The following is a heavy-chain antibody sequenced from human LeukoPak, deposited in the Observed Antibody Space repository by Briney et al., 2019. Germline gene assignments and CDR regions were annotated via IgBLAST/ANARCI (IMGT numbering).Heavy chain of an antibody. Sequence: ASVKVSCKASSYSFTSYGISWVRQAPGQGLEWMGWIGVYTGHTKSAQKVQGRVSMTTDTSTSTAYMELRSLRSDDTAVYYCARDTCSSTSCYPNYYYGMDVWGQGTTVTVSS. J-gene: IGHJ6*02. V-gene: IGHV1-18*01. CDR3: ARDTCSSTSCYPNYYYGMDV. CDR2: IGVYTGHT. CDR1: SYSFTSYG. D-gene: IGHD2-2*01.